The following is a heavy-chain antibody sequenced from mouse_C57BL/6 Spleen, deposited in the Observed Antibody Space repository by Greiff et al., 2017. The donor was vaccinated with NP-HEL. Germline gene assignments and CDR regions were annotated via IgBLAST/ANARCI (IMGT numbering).Heavy chain of an antibody. Sequence: EVKLMESGAELVKPGASVKLSCTASGFNIKDYYMHWVKQRPEQGLEWIGRIDPEAGETKYDPKFQGKATITADTSSNTAYLQLSSLTSEDTAVYYCAPGKGDAMDYWGQGTSVTVSS. J-gene: IGHJ4*01. CDR1: GFNIKDYY. CDR3: APGKGDAMDY. D-gene: IGHD2-1*01. V-gene: IGHV14-2*01. CDR2: IDPEAGET.